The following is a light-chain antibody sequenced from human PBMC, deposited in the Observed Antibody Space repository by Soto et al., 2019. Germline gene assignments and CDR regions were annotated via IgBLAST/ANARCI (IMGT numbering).Light chain of an antibody. CDR2: EVT. CDR3: SSYANSISVL. Sequence: QSVLTQPPSASGSPGQSVTISCTGTSSDVGYYNYVSWYQQHPGKAPKLIICEVTKRPSGVPDRFSGSKSDNTASLTVSGLQAEDEADYYCSSYANSISVLFGGGTQLTVL. V-gene: IGLV2-8*01. CDR1: SSDVGYYNY. J-gene: IGLJ3*02.